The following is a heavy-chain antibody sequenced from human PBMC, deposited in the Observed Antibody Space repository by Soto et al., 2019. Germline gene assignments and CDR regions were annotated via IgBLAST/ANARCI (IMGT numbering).Heavy chain of an antibody. V-gene: IGHV4-31*03. J-gene: IGHJ5*02. CDR1: GASVSTGAYY. CDR3: VRALLTTAMVHHWFDP. CDR2: VYESGYT. Sequence: SETLSLTCTVSGASVSTGAYYWGWVRQRPGRGLEWIGYVYESGYTYYNMSLKSRLTISLDRSNNQFSLGLTSVTAADTAVYYCVRALLTTAMVHHWFDPWGQGNLVTVSS. D-gene: IGHD5-18*01.